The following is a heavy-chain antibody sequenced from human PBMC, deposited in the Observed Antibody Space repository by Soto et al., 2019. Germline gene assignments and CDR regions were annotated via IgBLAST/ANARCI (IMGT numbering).Heavy chain of an antibody. CDR2: INPSGGST. J-gene: IGHJ6*02. V-gene: IGHV1-46*01. Sequence: QVQLVQSGAEVKMPGASVKVSCKTSGYTFSSYYIHWVRQGPGQGLEWMGMINPSGGSTTHAQMSQGRVTRTRATSSSTVYRDLSSLRSEDTAVYYCARATSAGTGRRLDVGGQGTTVTVSS. CDR3: ARATSAGTGRRLDV. D-gene: IGHD6-13*01. CDR1: GYTFSSYY.